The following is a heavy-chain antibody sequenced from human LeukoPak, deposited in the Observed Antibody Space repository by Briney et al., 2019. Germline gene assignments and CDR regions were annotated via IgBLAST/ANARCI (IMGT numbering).Heavy chain of an antibody. CDR1: GGSISGYY. J-gene: IGHJ3*02. D-gene: IGHD3-22*01. Sequence: PSETLSLTCTVSGGSISGYYWSWIRQPPGKGLEWIGYIYYSGSTNYNPSLKSRVTISVDTSKNQFSLKLSSVTAADTAVYYCARWLGKGFDMWGQGTVVTVSS. V-gene: IGHV4-59*01. CDR3: ARWLGKGFDM. CDR2: IYYSGST.